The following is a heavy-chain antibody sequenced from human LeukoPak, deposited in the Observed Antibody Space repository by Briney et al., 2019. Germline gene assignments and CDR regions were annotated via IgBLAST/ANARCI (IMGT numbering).Heavy chain of an antibody. CDR1: GFTFSNAW. D-gene: IGHD1-26*01. Sequence: GGSLRLSCAASGFTFSNAWMSWVRQAPGKGLEWGGRIKDRTDGATTDYAAPVKGRFTISRDDSKNTVYLQMNSLKTEDTAVYYCARVGATTSYGMDVWGQGTTVTVSS. CDR3: ARVGATTSYGMDV. J-gene: IGHJ6*02. V-gene: IGHV3-15*01. CDR2: IKDRTDGATT.